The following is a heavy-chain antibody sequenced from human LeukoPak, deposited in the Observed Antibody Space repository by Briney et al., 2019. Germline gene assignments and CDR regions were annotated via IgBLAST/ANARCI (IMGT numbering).Heavy chain of an antibody. Sequence: GGSLRLSCAASGFTFSSYSMNWVRQAPGKGLEWVSAISGSGGSTYYADSVKGRFTISRDNAKNSLYLQMNSLRAEDTAVYYCARGSNDYIVVVPAAQTDYWGQGTLVTVSS. CDR3: ARGSNDYIVVVPAAQTDY. D-gene: IGHD2-2*01. CDR2: ISGSGGST. J-gene: IGHJ4*02. CDR1: GFTFSSYS. V-gene: IGHV3-21*01.